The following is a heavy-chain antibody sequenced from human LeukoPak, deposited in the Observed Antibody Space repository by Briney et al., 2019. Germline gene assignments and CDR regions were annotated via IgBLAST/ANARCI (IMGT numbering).Heavy chain of an antibody. CDR3: AKAPEYYDILTGYDYYGMDV. V-gene: IGHV3-23*01. D-gene: IGHD3-9*01. CDR2: ISGSGGST. J-gene: IGHJ6*02. Sequence: GGSLRLSCAASGFTFSSYAMSWVRQAPGKGPEWVSAISGSGGSTYYADSVKGRFTISRDNSKNTLYLQMNSLRAEDTAVYYCAKAPEYYDILTGYDYYGMDVWGQGTTVTVSS. CDR1: GFTFSSYA.